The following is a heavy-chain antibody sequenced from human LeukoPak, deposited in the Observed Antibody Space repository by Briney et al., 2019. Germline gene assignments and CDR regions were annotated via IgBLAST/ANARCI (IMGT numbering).Heavy chain of an antibody. D-gene: IGHD3-3*01. J-gene: IGHJ3*02. CDR2: ISSSSSYI. CDR1: GFTFSSYS. CDR3: ARDFYDFWSGYSSHTQPDAFDI. Sequence: GGSLRLSCAASGFTFSSYSMNWVRRAPGKGLEWVSSISSSSSYIYYADSVKGRFTISRDNAKNSLYLQMNSLRAEDTAVYYCARDFYDFWSGYSSHTQPDAFDIWGQGTMVTVSS. V-gene: IGHV3-21*04.